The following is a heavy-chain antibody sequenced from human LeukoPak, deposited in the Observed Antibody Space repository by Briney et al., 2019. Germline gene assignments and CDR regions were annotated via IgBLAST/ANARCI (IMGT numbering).Heavy chain of an antibody. CDR2: ISGSGRDT. CDR3: ARDAEVRRYFDWSKEYYFDY. D-gene: IGHD3-9*01. Sequence: GGSLRLSCAASGFNFSSYGMTWVRQAPAKGLEWVSIISGSGRDTYYADSVKGRFTISRDNAKNSLYLQMNSLRAEDTAVYYCARDAEVRRYFDWSKEYYFDYWGQGTLVTVSS. V-gene: IGHV3-21*01. J-gene: IGHJ4*02. CDR1: GFNFSSYG.